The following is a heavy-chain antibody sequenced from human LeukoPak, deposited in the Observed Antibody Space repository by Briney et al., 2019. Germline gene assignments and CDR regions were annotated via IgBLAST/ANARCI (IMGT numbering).Heavy chain of an antibody. D-gene: IGHD1-1*01. Sequence: ASVKVSCKASGSTFSDYYLHWVRRAPGQGLEWMGSINPKSGATTYAQKFQGRVTMTRDTSIITAYLELSRLTSDDTAVYYCQQLTRGYWGQGTLVTVSS. J-gene: IGHJ4*02. CDR1: GSTFSDYY. V-gene: IGHV1-2*02. CDR3: QQLTRGY. CDR2: INPKSGAT.